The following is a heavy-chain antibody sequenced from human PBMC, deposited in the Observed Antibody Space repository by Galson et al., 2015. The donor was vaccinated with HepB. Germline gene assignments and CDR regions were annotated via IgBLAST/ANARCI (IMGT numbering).Heavy chain of an antibody. D-gene: IGHD3-22*01. V-gene: IGHV3-48*01. J-gene: IGHJ3*02. CDR1: GFTFSSYS. Sequence: SLRLSCAASGFTFSSYSMNWVRQAPGKGLEWVSYISSSSSTIYYADSVKGRFTISRDNAKNSLYLQMNSLRAEDTAVYYWASYYDSSGQTGDAFDIWGQGTMVTVSS. CDR3: ASYYDSSGQTGDAFDI. CDR2: ISSSSSTI.